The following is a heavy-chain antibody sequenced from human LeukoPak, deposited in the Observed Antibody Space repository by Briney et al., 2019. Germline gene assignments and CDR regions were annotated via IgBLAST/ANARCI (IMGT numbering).Heavy chain of an antibody. D-gene: IGHD3-10*01. J-gene: IGHJ5*02. CDR3: ATLGSITMVRGVRFDP. CDR2: IYSSGST. Sequence: PSETLSLTCTVSGGSISSGSYYWSWIRQPAGKGLEWIGRIYSSGSTNYNPSLKSRVTISVDTSKNQFSLKLSSVTAADTAVYYCATLGSITMVRGVRFDPWGQGTLVTVSS. CDR1: GGSISSGSYY. V-gene: IGHV4-61*02.